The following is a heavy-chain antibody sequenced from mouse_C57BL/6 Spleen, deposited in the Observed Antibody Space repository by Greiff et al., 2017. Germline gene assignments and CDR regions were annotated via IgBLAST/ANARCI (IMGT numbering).Heavy chain of an antibody. CDR2: IYPDSGNT. J-gene: IGHJ2*01. D-gene: IGHD3-2*02. CDR3: AREKATKADGFDY. V-gene: IGHV1-76*01. CDR1: GYTFTDYY. Sequence: VQLQQSGAELVRPGASVKLSCKASGYTFTDYYINWVKQRPGQGLEWIARIYPDSGNTYYNEKFKGKVTLTAEKSSSTAYMQLSSLTSEDSAVYYCAREKATKADGFDYWGQGTTLTVSS.